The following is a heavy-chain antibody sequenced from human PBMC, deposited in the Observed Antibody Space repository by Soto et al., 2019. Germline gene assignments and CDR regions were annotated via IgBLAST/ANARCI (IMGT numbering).Heavy chain of an antibody. CDR2: LKPDNGGT. Sequence: QVQLVQSGAEVKPPGASVKVSCKASGYSFPGHYMHWVRQVSGKRLEFLGWLKPDNGGTYYAPKFQGRVTFTRDTSTTTSYIERIVLHSDDTAVYSCARDLCPLGSVSPCPTYGMDLLGQGTPVAFSS. V-gene: IGHV1-2*02. D-gene: IGHD3-10*01. CDR1: GYSFPGHY. J-gene: IGHJ6*01. CDR3: ARDLCPLGSVSPCPTYGMDL.